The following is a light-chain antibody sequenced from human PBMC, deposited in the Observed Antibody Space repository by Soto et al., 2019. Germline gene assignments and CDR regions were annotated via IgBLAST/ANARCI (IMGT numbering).Light chain of an antibody. CDR3: SSYTSSSPDV. Sequence: QSALTQPASVSGSPGQSITISCTGTSSDVGGYNYVSWYQQHPGKAPKLMIYEVSNRPSGVSNRFSGSKSGNTASLTISGLQAEDEADYYCSSYTSSSPDVFGTGTNVTVL. CDR1: SSDVGGYNY. J-gene: IGLJ1*01. V-gene: IGLV2-14*01. CDR2: EVS.